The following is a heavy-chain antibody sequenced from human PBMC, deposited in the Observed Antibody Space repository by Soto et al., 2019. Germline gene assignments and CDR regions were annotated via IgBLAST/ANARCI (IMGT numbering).Heavy chain of an antibody. CDR1: GGSITSYH. J-gene: IGHJ6*02. V-gene: IGHV4-59*08. CDR2: TAYTGNT. D-gene: IGHD6-6*01. CDR3: ARQVSESWYSSSSVTETYYYYGMDV. Sequence: PSETLSLTCVVSGGSITSYHWSWIRQFPGKGLEWIAHTAYTGNTNYNPSLKSRVTISVDTSKNQFSLKLSSVTAADTAVYYCARQVSESWYSSSSVTETYYYYGMDVWGQGTTVTVSS.